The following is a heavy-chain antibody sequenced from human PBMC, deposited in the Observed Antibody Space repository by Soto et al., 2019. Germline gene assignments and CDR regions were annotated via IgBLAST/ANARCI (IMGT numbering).Heavy chain of an antibody. V-gene: IGHV3-23*01. Sequence: PGGSLRLSCAASGFTFSSYAMSWVRQAPGKGLEWVSAISGSGGSTYYADSVKGRFTISRDNSKNTLYLQMNSLRAEDTAVYYCAKQGSFTDYYYGMDVWGQGTTVTVSS. CDR1: GFTFSSYA. D-gene: IGHD2-8*02. CDR2: ISGSGGST. J-gene: IGHJ6*02. CDR3: AKQGSFTDYYYGMDV.